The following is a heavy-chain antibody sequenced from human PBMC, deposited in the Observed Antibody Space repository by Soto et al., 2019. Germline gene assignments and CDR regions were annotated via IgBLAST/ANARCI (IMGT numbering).Heavy chain of an antibody. CDR3: ARELQGLYYFDY. Sequence: QVQVVQSGAEVKKPGASVKVSCKASEYTFTSYVIHWVRQAPGQSLEWMGWINAGNGNTKYSQKFQGRDTITRDTSASTAYMELSCQRSEDTAVYYCARELQGLYYFDYWGQGTLVTVSS. CDR2: INAGNGNT. D-gene: IGHD4-4*01. V-gene: IGHV1-3*01. CDR1: EYTFTSYV. J-gene: IGHJ4*02.